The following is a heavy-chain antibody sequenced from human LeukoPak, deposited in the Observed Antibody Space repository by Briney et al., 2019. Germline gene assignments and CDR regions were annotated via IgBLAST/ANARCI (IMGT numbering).Heavy chain of an antibody. Sequence: GGSLRLSCAASGFTFSSYEMNWVRQAPGKGLEWVSYITGSGDTMYYADSVKGRFTISRDNAENSLSLQMNSLRAEDTAVYYCARRRGGWFGPWGQGTLVTVSS. J-gene: IGHJ5*02. D-gene: IGHD3-16*01. CDR1: GFTFSSYE. CDR2: ITGSGDTM. CDR3: ARRRGGWFGP. V-gene: IGHV3-48*03.